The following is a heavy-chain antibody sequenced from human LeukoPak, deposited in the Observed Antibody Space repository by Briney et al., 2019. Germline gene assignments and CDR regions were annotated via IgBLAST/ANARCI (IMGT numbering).Heavy chain of an antibody. CDR3: ARVKYYDILTGYSPSIGFDN. D-gene: IGHD3-9*01. CDR2: IYHSGST. Sequence: SETLSLTCAVSGGSISSGGYSWSWIRQPPGKGLEWIGYIYHSGSTYYNPSLKSRVTISVDRSKNQFSLKLSSVTAADTAVYYCARVKYYDILTGYSPSIGFDNWGQGTLVTVSS. V-gene: IGHV4-30-2*01. CDR1: GGSISSGGYS. J-gene: IGHJ4*02.